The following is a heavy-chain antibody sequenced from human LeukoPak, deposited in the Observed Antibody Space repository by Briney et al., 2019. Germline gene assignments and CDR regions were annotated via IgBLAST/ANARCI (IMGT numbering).Heavy chain of an antibody. CDR1: GYTFTGYY. CDR2: INPNSGGT. Sequence: ASVKVSCKASGYTFTGYYMHWVRQVPGQGLEWMGWINPNSGGTNYAQKFQGRVTMTRDTSISTAYMELSRLRSDDTAVYYCAVSPYAWSPMDVWGQGTTVTVSS. J-gene: IGHJ6*02. CDR3: AVSPYAWSPMDV. D-gene: IGHD3-3*01. V-gene: IGHV1-2*02.